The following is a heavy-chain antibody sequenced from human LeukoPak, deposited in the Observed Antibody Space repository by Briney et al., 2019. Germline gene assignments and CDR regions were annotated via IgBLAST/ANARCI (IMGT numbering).Heavy chain of an antibody. Sequence: ASVKVSCKASGGTFSSYAINWVRQATGQGLEWMGWMNPNSGNTGYAQKFQGRVTMTRNTSISTAYMELSSLRSEDTAVYYCARSSQQLVPDDYWGQGTLVTVSS. J-gene: IGHJ4*02. CDR2: MNPNSGNT. CDR1: GGTFSSYA. D-gene: IGHD6-13*01. V-gene: IGHV1-8*02. CDR3: ARSSQQLVPDDY.